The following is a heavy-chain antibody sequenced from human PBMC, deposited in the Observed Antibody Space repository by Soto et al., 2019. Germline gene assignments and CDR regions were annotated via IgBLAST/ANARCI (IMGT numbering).Heavy chain of an antibody. V-gene: IGHV3-21*01. CDR2: ISSSSSYI. CDR1: GFTFSSYS. J-gene: IGHJ3*02. D-gene: IGHD1-1*01. CDR3: ARDSRYGPAAFDI. Sequence: GGSLRLSCAASGFTFSSYSMNWVRQAPGKGLEWVSSISSSSSYIYYADSVKGGFTISRDNAKNSLYLQMNSLRAEDTSLFYCARDSRYGPAAFDIWGHGTMVTVSS.